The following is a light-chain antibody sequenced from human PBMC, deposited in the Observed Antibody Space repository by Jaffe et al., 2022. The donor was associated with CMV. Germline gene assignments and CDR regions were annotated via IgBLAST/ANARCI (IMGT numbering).Light chain of an antibody. Sequence: SYELTQPPSVSVSPGQTARITCSGDALPKQYAYWYQQKPGQAPVLVIYKDSERPSGIPERFSGSSSGTTVTLTISGVQAEDEADYYCQSADSSGTSSLVFGGGTKLTVL. J-gene: IGLJ3*02. CDR3: QSADSSGTSSLV. CDR2: KDS. V-gene: IGLV3-25*03. CDR1: ALPKQY.